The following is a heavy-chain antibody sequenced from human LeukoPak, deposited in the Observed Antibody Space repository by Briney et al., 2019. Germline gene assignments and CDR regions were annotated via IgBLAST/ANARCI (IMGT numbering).Heavy chain of an antibody. D-gene: IGHD2-2*01. CDR2: ISYDGSNK. J-gene: IGHJ6*02. CDR3: ARDLELYCSSTSCLGYGMDV. Sequence: GGSLRLSCAASGFTFSSYAMHWVRQAPGKGLEWVAVISYDGSNKYYADSVKGRFTISRDNSKDTLYLQMNSLRAEDTAVYYCARDLELYCSSTSCLGYGMDVWGQGTTVTVSS. V-gene: IGHV3-30-3*01. CDR1: GFTFSSYA.